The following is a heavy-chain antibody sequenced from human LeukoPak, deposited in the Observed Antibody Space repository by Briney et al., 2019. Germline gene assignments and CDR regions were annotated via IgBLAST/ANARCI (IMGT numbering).Heavy chain of an antibody. V-gene: IGHV3-20*04. CDR3: ARNLGLDI. Sequence: PGGSLTLSCAASGFTFDDYGMNWVRPAPGKGLEGVSGINWNGDSTGYPDSVKGRFTVSRDNAKNSLFLQMNNLRAEDTALYYCARNLGLDIWGQGTMVTVSS. CDR1: GFTFDDYG. J-gene: IGHJ3*02. CDR2: INWNGDST.